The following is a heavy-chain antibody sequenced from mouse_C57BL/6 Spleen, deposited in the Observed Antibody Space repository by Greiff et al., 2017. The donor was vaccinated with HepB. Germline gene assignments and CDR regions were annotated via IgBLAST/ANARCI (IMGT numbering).Heavy chain of an antibody. CDR2: INYDGSST. CDR3: AREIYYGNYGAMDY. J-gene: IGHJ4*01. V-gene: IGHV5-16*01. Sequence: DVKLVESEGGLVQPGSSMKLSCTASGFTFSDYYMAWVRQVPEKGLEWVANINYDGSSTYYLDSLKSRFIISRDNAKNILYLQMSSLKSEDTATYYCAREIYYGNYGAMDYWGQGTSVTVSS. D-gene: IGHD2-1*01. CDR1: GFTFSDYY.